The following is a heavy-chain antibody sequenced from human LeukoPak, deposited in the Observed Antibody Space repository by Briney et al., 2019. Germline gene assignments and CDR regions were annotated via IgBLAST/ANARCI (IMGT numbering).Heavy chain of an antibody. Sequence: PGRSLRLSCVASGFTVSSNYMSWVRQAPEEGLEWVSVIYSGGSTYYADSVKGRFTISRDNSKNTLYLQMNSLRAEDTAVYYCSSVGPSYDFWSGYYRDFDYWGQGTLVTVSS. CDR3: SSVGPSYDFWSGYYRDFDY. CDR1: GFTVSSNY. V-gene: IGHV3-66*02. J-gene: IGHJ4*02. D-gene: IGHD3-3*01. CDR2: IYSGGST.